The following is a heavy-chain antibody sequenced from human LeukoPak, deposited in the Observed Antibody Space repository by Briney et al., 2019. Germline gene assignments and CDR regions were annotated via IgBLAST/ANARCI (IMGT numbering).Heavy chain of an antibody. CDR1: GFSFSSYN. J-gene: IGHJ4*02. CDR2: ISSSSSYI. Sequence: GGSLRLSCAASGFSFSSYNMNWVRQAPGKGLEWVSFISSSSSYIYYVDSVKGRFTISRDNAKNSLYLQMNSLRAEDTAVYYCARTTTGTTGPFGYWGQGTLVTVSS. V-gene: IGHV3-21*01. D-gene: IGHD1-1*01. CDR3: ARTTTGTTGPFGY.